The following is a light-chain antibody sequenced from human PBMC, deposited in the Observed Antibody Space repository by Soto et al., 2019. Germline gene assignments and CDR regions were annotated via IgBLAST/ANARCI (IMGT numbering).Light chain of an antibody. CDR1: QSVSSN. J-gene: IGKJ1*01. CDR3: QQYNSWPRT. Sequence: EIVMTQSPATLSVSPGERATLSCRASQSVSSNLAWYQQKPGQAPRLLIYGASTRATGIPGRFSGSGSGTEFTLTISSLPAEDFAVYYCQQYNSWPRTFGQGTKVEIK. V-gene: IGKV3-15*01. CDR2: GAS.